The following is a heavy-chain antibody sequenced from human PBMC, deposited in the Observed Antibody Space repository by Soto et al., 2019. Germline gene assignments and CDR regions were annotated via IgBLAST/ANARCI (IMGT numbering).Heavy chain of an antibody. Sequence: PGESLKISCKGCGYSFTSYWISWVRQMPGKGLEWMGRIDPSDSYTNYSPPVQGHVTISADKSISTAYLQWSSLKASDTAMYYCATLGDTAMVTSLYYWGQGTLVTVSS. J-gene: IGHJ4*02. D-gene: IGHD5-18*01. CDR2: IDPSDSYT. V-gene: IGHV5-10-1*01. CDR1: GYSFTSYW. CDR3: ATLGDTAMVTSLYY.